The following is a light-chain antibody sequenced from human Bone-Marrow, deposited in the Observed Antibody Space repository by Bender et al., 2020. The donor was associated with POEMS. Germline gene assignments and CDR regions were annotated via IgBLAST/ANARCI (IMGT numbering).Light chain of an antibody. CDR2: DAS. CDR1: SSPVGGYTY. CDR3: GSHSGSPWV. J-gene: IGLJ3*02. Sequence: QSALTQPRSVSGSPGQSVTISCTGTSSPVGGYTYVSWYQHHPGKAPNLLIYDASKRPSGVPDRFSGSKSGNAASLAISELRPEDDADYYCGSHSGSPWVFGGGSKLAVL. V-gene: IGLV2-11*01.